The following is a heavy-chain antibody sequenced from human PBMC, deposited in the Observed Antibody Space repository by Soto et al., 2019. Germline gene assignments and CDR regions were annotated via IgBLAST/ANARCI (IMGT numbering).Heavy chain of an antibody. CDR1: GFTFSTYT. CDR3: ARETEYSNGWTNWFDP. D-gene: IGHD6-6*01. CDR2: ITSSDYI. V-gene: IGHV3-21*01. Sequence: EVQLVESGGGLVKPGGSLRLSCAASGFTFSTYTMNGVRQAPGKGLEWVSSITSSDYISYADSVKGRLTISRDNAKNSLFLQLHCLRADDTAVSYCARETEYSNGWTNWFDPWGQGTLVTVSS. J-gene: IGHJ5*02.